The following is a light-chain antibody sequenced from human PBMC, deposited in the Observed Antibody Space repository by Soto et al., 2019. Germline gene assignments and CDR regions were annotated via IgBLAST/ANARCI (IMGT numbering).Light chain of an antibody. CDR3: MQALQCPRT. Sequence: DIVMTQSPLSLPVSPGAPASISCRSSQSLLHSNGYNYLDWYLQNPGQSPQLLIYLGSNRSSGVPDRFSGSGSGTDLTLKISGVEAEDVGVYYCMQALQCPRTLGQGTKVEIK. CDR2: LGS. V-gene: IGKV2-28*01. J-gene: IGKJ1*01. CDR1: QSLLHSNGYNY.